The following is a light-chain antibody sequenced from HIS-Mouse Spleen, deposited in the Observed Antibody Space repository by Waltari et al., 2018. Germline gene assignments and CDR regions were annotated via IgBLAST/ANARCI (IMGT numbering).Light chain of an antibody. CDR2: DVS. Sequence: QSALTPPASVSGSPGQSIPISCPGTSSDVGGYNYVSCYQQHPGKAPKLMIYDVSNRPSGVSNRFSGSKSGNTASLTISGLQAEDEADYYCSSYTSSSTLRVFGGGTKLTVL. J-gene: IGLJ3*02. CDR3: SSYTSSSTLRV. V-gene: IGLV2-14*03. CDR1: SSDVGGYNY.